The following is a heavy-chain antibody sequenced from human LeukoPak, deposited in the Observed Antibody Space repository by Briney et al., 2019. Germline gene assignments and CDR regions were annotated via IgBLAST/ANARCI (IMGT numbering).Heavy chain of an antibody. V-gene: IGHV3-33*01. CDR1: GFTFSNYG. J-gene: IGHJ4*02. CDR3: TRDIKSVYFDY. CDR2: IFYDGSKM. Sequence: GSLRLSCAAAGFTFSNYGMHWVRQAPGKGLEWVVVIFYDGSKMYYGDSVKGRFTISRDNSKNMVYLQMNSLRAEDTAVYYCTRDIKSVYFDYWGQGTLVTVSS. D-gene: IGHD3-10*01.